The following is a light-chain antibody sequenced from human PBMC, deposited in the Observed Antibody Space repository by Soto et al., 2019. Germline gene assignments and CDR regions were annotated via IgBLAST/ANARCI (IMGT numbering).Light chain of an antibody. J-gene: IGLJ2*01. CDR3: SSYTSSSTLGVV. CDR1: SSDVGGYNY. CDR2: DVS. V-gene: IGLV2-14*01. Sequence: QSALTQPASVSGSPGQSITISCTGTSSDVGGYNYVSWYLQHPGKAPKLMIYDVSNRPSGVSNRFSGSKSGNTASLTISGLQAEDEADYYCSSYTSSSTLGVVFGGGTKVTVL.